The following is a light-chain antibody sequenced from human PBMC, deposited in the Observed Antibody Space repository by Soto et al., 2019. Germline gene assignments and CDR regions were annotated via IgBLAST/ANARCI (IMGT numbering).Light chain of an antibody. Sequence: DVQMTQSPSSLSASVGDRVTITCPASQSINNWLAWYQQKPGKAPKFLIYDASTLETGVPSRFSGSASGTEFTLTISGLQPEDVASYYCQQYDIYPLTFGGGTRVELK. CDR2: DAS. V-gene: IGKV1-5*01. CDR1: QSINNW. J-gene: IGKJ4*01. CDR3: QQYDIYPLT.